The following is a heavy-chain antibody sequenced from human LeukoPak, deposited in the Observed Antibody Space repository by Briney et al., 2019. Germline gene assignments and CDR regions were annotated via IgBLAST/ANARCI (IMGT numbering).Heavy chain of an antibody. CDR1: GYSFTEHY. Sequence: ASVKVSCKASGYSFTEHYIYWVRQAPGQGLEWVGRINCNSGDANSAQKFQGRVTMTRDTSVSTAYMDLSSVTSDDSAVYFCARSAGHCSNGICFTDYYMDVWGKGTTVTVSS. J-gene: IGHJ6*03. D-gene: IGHD2-8*01. CDR3: ARSAGHCSNGICFTDYYMDV. V-gene: IGHV1-2*02. CDR2: INCNSGDA.